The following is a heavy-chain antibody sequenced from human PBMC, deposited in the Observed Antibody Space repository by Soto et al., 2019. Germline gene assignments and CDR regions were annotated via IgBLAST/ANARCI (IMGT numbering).Heavy chain of an antibody. J-gene: IGHJ6*03. CDR1: GGSISSYY. Sequence: SETLSLTCTVSGGSISSYYWSWIRQPPGKGLEWIGYIYYSGSTNYNPSLKSRVTISVDTSKNQFSLKLSSVTAADTAVYYCARVPLNYYGALSRPYYYYYYKDFWGKGTTVPVSS. CDR2: IYYSGST. V-gene: IGHV4-59*01. D-gene: IGHD3-10*01. CDR3: ARVPLNYYGALSRPYYYYYYKDF.